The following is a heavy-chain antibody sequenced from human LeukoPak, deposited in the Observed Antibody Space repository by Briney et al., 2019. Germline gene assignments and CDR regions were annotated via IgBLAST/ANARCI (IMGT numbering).Heavy chain of an antibody. V-gene: IGHV4-38-2*02. D-gene: IGHD3-10*01. J-gene: IGHJ5*02. CDR1: GYSISSGYY. CDR2: IYHSGST. Sequence: SETLSLTYTVSGYSISSGYYWGWIRQPPGKGLEWIGSIYHSGSTYYNPSLKSRVIISEDTSKNQVSLKLSSVTAADTAVYYCARSNAGSGSRWFDPWGQGTLVTVSS. CDR3: ARSNAGSGSRWFDP.